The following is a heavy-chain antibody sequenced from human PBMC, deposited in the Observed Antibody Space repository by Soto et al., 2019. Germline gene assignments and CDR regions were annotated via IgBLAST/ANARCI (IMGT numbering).Heavy chain of an antibody. CDR1: GASISSGY. V-gene: IGHV4-30-4*01. D-gene: IGHD2-15*01. J-gene: IGHJ4*02. CDR3: ARGQVVAAQH. Sequence: SETLSLTCTVSGASISSGYWSWIRQSPGKGLEWIGYVYYDGRTHYNPSLRSRVTMSVDTSKNQFSLILSSVTAADTAVYYCARGQVVAAQHWGQGTLVTVSS. CDR2: VYYDGRT.